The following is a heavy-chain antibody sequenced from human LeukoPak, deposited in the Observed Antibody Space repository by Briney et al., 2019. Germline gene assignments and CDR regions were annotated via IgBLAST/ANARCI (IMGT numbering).Heavy chain of an antibody. D-gene: IGHD5-24*01. J-gene: IGHJ6*03. CDR1: GFTLSDSY. CDR3: ARRRDHMDV. Sequence: PGGSLRLSCAASGFTLSDSYMTWIRQAPGKGLEWVSYISDSGSMIYYADSVKGRFTISRDNAKNSLSLQMNSLRAEDTAVYYCARRRDHMDVWGKGTTVTVSS. V-gene: IGHV3-11*04. CDR2: ISDSGSMI.